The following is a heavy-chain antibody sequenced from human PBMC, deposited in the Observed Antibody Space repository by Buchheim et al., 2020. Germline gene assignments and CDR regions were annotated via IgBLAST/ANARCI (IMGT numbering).Heavy chain of an antibody. CDR1: GYTFTSYY. CDR3: ASLYYGSGSYYNPDGMDV. CDR2: INPSGGST. D-gene: IGHD3-10*01. V-gene: IGHV1-46*01. Sequence: QVQLVQSGAEVKKPGASVKVSCKASGYTFTSYYMHWVRQAPGQGLEWMGIINPSGGSTSYAQKLQGRVTMTRDTSTSTVYMELSSLRSEDTAVYYWASLYYGSGSYYNPDGMDVWGQGTT. J-gene: IGHJ6*02.